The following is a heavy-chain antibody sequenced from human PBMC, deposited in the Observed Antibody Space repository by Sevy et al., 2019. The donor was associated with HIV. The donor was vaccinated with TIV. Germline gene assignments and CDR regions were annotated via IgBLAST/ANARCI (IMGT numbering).Heavy chain of an antibody. V-gene: IGHV3-23*01. J-gene: IGHJ4*02. CDR1: GFNFNIYS. D-gene: IGHD2-8*01. CDR3: AREGCTRPHDY. Sequence: GGSLRLSCAVSGFNFNIYSMSWVRQAPGKGLEWVSTLSFGCGKINYAESVKGRFIISRGDSKNTLYLQMNSLRAEDTAVYFCAREGCTRPHDYWGQGTLVTVSS. CDR2: LSFGCGKI.